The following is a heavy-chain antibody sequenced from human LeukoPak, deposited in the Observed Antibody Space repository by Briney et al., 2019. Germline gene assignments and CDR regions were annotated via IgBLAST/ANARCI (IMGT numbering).Heavy chain of an antibody. CDR3: VRHPTSFDWFRD. J-gene: IGHJ4*02. CDR1: GATFNTDA. Sequence: ASVKVSCKASGATFNTDAINWVRQAPGQGLQWMGRIIPILATTYAPLFEDRLTITADKTTSTAYMELRSLTSGDTATYFCVRHPTSFDWFRDWGQGTLVTVSS. D-gene: IGHD3-9*01. V-gene: IGHV1-69*04. CDR2: IIPILAT.